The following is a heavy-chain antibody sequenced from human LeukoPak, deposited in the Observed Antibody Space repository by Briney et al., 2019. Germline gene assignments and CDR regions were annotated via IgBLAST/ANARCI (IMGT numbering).Heavy chain of an antibody. CDR1: GFTFGDYA. D-gene: IGHD3-3*01. Sequence: GGSLRLSCAASGFTFGDYAMSWVRQAPGKGLEWVGFIRIKGYGETTEYAASVIGRFTISRDDSKSLAYLQMNSLKTEDTAVYYCTRGPNRFALDYRGPGTLVTVSS. J-gene: IGHJ4*02. CDR2: IRIKGYGETT. V-gene: IGHV3-49*04. CDR3: TRGPNRFALDY.